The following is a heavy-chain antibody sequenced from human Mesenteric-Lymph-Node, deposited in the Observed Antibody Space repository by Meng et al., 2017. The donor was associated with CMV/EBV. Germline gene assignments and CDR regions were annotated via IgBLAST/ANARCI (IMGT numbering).Heavy chain of an antibody. CDR2: ISASGGSR. V-gene: IGHV3-23*01. CDR1: GFNFLNYA. Sequence: EVQLLESGGGLAQPGGSLRVSCAVSGFNFLNYAMTWVRQAPGKGLEWVSTISASGGSRYYADSVQGRFSVSRDNYKNTLYLQMNSLRAEDTAVYYCAKDPEGYCGQGTLVTVSS. J-gene: IGHJ4*02. CDR3: AKDPEGY.